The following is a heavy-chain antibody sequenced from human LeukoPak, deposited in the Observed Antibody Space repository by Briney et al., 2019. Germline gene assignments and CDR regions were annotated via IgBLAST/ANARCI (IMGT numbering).Heavy chain of an antibody. CDR3: ASFTMVVAGLDY. Sequence: SETLSLTCTVSGYSISSGYYWGWIRQPPGKGLEWIGSIYHSGSTYYNPSLKSRVTISVDTSKNQFSLKLSSVTAADTAVYYCASFTMVVAGLDYWGQGTLVTVSS. V-gene: IGHV4-38-2*02. CDR1: GYSISSGYY. J-gene: IGHJ4*02. D-gene: IGHD2-15*01. CDR2: IYHSGST.